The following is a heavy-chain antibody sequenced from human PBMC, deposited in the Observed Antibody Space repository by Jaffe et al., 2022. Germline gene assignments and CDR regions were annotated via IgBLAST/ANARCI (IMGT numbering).Heavy chain of an antibody. J-gene: IGHJ4*02. D-gene: IGHD3-10*01. V-gene: IGHV3-30*02. Sequence: QVQLVESGGGVVQPGGSLRFSCAASGFTFSSYGMHWVRQAPGKGLEWVAFIPYDGSNKYYADSVKGRFTISRDNSKNTLYLQMNSLRAEDTAVYYCAKDLQGSYTTDYWGQGTLVTVSS. CDR1: GFTFSSYG. CDR3: AKDLQGSYTTDY. CDR2: IPYDGSNK.